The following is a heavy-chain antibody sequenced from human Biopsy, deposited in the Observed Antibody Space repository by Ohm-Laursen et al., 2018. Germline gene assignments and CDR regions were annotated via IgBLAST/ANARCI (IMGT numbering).Heavy chain of an antibody. Sequence: TLSLTWPVSGGSIGGGEYYWNWIRQHPGKGLEWIGLISYSGTTFYNPSPESLLTISIDTSKNHFSLNLRSVTAADTAVYYCARGVPHYDGSGFPLAGYWYFDLWGRGTLVTVSS. CDR1: GGSIGGGEYY. CDR2: ISYSGTT. V-gene: IGHV4-31*01. CDR3: ARGVPHYDGSGFPLAGYWYFDL. D-gene: IGHD3-22*01. J-gene: IGHJ2*01.